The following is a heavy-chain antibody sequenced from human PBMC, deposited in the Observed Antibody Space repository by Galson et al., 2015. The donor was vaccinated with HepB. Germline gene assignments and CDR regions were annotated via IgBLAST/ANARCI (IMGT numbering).Heavy chain of an antibody. V-gene: IGHV3-74*01. CDR3: VSLRRGPV. CDR1: GFTFNDYW. CDR2: INSDETTT. D-gene: IGHD2/OR15-2a*01. J-gene: IGHJ4*02. Sequence: SLRLSCAASGFTFNDYWMHWVRHVPGKGLAWVSSINSDETTTNYADSVKGRFTISRDNAKNTLNLQMNSLGAEDTAVYYCVSLRRGPVWGQGTLVTVSS.